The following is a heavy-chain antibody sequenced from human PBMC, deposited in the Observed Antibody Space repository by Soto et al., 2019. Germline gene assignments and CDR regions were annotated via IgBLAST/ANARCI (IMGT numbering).Heavy chain of an antibody. V-gene: IGHV1-18*01. Sequence: GASVKVSCKASGYTFTSYDINWVRQATGQGLEWLGWIGPYNDDTKYAQKLQGRVTMTTDTSSRTAYMALRSLRSDDTAVYFCARGGYYDSSGSRNYHYYGMDVWGQGTTVTVSS. J-gene: IGHJ6*02. CDR3: ARGGYYDSSGSRNYHYYGMDV. CDR2: IGPYNDDT. D-gene: IGHD3-22*01. CDR1: GYTFTSYD.